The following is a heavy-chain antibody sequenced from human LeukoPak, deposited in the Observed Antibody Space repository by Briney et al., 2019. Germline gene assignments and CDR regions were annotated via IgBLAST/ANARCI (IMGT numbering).Heavy chain of an antibody. D-gene: IGHD3-22*01. CDR2: IYYSGST. V-gene: IGHV4-39*07. CDR3: ARAPQPYDSSGYYDY. Sequence: SETLSLTCTVSGGSISSSSYYWGWIRQPPGKGLEWIGSIYYSGSTYYNPSLKSRVTISVDTSKNQFSLKLSSVTAADTAVYYCARAPQPYDSSGYYDYWGQGTLVTVSS. CDR1: GGSISSSSYY. J-gene: IGHJ4*02.